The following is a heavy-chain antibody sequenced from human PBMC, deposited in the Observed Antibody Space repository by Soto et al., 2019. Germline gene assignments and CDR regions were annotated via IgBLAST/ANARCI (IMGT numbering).Heavy chain of an antibody. Sequence: ASVKVSCKASGGTFSSYAISWVRQAPGQGLEWMGRISPILGITNYAQKFQGRVTITADKSTSTAYMELSSLRSEDTAVYYCAREEEYGSSTRCRYNWFDPWGQGTLVTVSS. CDR2: ISPILGIT. CDR1: GGTFSSYA. V-gene: IGHV1-69*04. J-gene: IGHJ5*02. CDR3: AREEEYGSSTRCRYNWFDP. D-gene: IGHD2-2*01.